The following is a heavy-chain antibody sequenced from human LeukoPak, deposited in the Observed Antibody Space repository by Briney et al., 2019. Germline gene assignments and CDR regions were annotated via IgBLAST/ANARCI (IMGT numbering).Heavy chain of an antibody. D-gene: IGHD2-2*01. J-gene: IGHJ6*02. Sequence: SETLSLTCTVSGGSISSYYWSWIRQPPGKGLEWIGYIYYSGSTYYNPSLKSRVTISVDTSKNQFSLKLSSVTAADTAVYYCARLCSSTSCFLPYGMDVWGQGTTVTVSS. CDR1: GGSISSYY. CDR2: IYYSGST. V-gene: IGHV4-59*08. CDR3: ARLCSSTSCFLPYGMDV.